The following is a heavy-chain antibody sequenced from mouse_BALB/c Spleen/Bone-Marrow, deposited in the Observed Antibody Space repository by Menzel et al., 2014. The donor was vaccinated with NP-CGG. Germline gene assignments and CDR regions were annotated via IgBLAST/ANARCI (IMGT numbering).Heavy chain of an antibody. V-gene: IGHV5-6-3*01. CDR2: INSNGGST. D-gene: IGHD2-1*01. J-gene: IGHJ2*01. CDR1: GFTFSNYG. CDR3: VRGNYGNYVDYFDL. Sequence: EVMLVESGGGLVQPGGSLKLSCAASGFTFSNYGMSWVRQTPDKRLELVATINSNGGSTYYPDSVKGRFTISRDTAKNTQHLQMSSLKSEETAMYYCVRGNYGNYVDYFDLWGQGTTLTVSS.